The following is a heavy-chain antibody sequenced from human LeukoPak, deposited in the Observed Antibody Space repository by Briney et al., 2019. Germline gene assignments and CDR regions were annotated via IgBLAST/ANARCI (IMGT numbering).Heavy chain of an antibody. CDR2: VTGSGSNA. D-gene: IGHD6-19*01. V-gene: IGHV3-23*01. CDR3: AKAPPAGSGNIDY. CDR1: GFTFSTYA. J-gene: IGHJ4*02. Sequence: GGSLRLSCAASGFTFSTYAMSWVRQAPGKGLEWVSVVTGSGSNAYYADSVKGRFTISRDNSKNTLYLQMNSLRAEDTAVYYCAKAPPAGSGNIDYWAQGPLVTVSS.